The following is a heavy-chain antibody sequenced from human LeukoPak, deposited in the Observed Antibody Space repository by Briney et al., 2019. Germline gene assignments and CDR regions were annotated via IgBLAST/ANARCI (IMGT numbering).Heavy chain of an antibody. CDR3: ASGYSGSSGFDY. D-gene: IGHD1-26*01. CDR2: MNPNSGNT. CDR1: GYTFTNYA. J-gene: IGHJ4*02. Sequence: ASVKVSCKASGYTFTNYAMNWVRQATGQGLEWMGWMNPNSGNTGYAQKLQGRVTMTTDTSTSTAYMELRSLRSDDTAVYYCASGYSGSSGFDYWGQGTLVTVSS. V-gene: IGHV1-8*01.